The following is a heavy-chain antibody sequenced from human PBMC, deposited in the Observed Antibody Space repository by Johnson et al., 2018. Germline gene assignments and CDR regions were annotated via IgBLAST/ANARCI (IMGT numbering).Heavy chain of an antibody. J-gene: IGHJ1*01. D-gene: IGHD1-26*01. CDR2: IWYDGSNK. CDR1: GLTFSSYG. CDR3: AKDVNSGSYDGNFQH. V-gene: IGHV3-33*06. Sequence: QVQLVESGGGVVQPGRSLRLSCAASGLTFSSYGMHWVRQAPGKGLEWVAVIWYDGSNKYYADSVKGRFTISRDNSKNTLYLQMNSLRAEDTAVYYCAKDVNSGSYDGNFQHWGLGTLVTVSS.